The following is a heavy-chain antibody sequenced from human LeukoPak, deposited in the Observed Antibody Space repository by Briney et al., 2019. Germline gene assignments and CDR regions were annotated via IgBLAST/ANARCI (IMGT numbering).Heavy chain of an antibody. CDR1: GFTFSSYA. CDR3: AKDIRGSTSWYGLDY. D-gene: IGHD6-13*01. J-gene: IGHJ4*02. CDR2: ISWDGGST. Sequence: GGSLRLSCAASGFTFSSYAMHWVRQAPGKGLEWVSLISWDGGSTYYADSVKGRFTISRDNSKNSLYLQMNSLRAEDTALYSCAKDIRGSTSWYGLDYWGQGTLVTVSS. V-gene: IGHV3-43D*03.